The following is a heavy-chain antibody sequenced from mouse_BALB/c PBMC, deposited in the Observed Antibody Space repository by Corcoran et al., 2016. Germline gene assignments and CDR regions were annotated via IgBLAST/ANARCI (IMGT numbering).Heavy chain of an antibody. D-gene: IGHD3-1*01. Sequence: QIQLVQSGPELKKPGETVKISCKASGYTFTNYGMNWVKQAPGKGLKWMGWINTYTGEPTYVDDFKGRFAFSLETSASTAYLQINNLKNEDMATYFCAREGEQLGLPWFVYWGQGTLVTVSA. CDR3: AREGEQLGLPWFVY. J-gene: IGHJ3*01. CDR2: INTYTGEP. CDR1: GYTFTNYG. V-gene: IGHV9-1*02.